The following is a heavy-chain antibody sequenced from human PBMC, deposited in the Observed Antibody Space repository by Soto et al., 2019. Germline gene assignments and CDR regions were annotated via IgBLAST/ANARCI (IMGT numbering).Heavy chain of an antibody. CDR1: GGSINSYY. V-gene: IGHV4-59*01. CDR2: IYYSGST. Sequence: PPETLSLTCTVSGGSINSYYWTWIRQPPGKGLEWIGYIYYSGSTKYNPSLKSRVTISVDTSKNQFSLKLSSVTAADTAVYYCARATGITGTTTPFQHWGQGTLVTVSS. J-gene: IGHJ1*01. D-gene: IGHD1-7*01. CDR3: ARATGITGTTTPFQH.